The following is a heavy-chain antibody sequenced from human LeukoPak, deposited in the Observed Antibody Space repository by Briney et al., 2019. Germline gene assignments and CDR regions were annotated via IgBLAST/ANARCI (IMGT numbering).Heavy chain of an antibody. J-gene: IGHJ4*02. CDR3: AKDRGYRFLEWLPDY. CDR2: ISWDGGIT. CDR1: GFTFDDYA. Sequence: GGSLRLSCAVSGFTFDDYAMHWVRQDPGKGLEWVSLISWDGGITYYADSVKGRFIISRDNSKNSLYLQMTSLRAEDTALYYCAKDRGYRFLEWLPDYWGQGTLVTASS. V-gene: IGHV3-43D*03. D-gene: IGHD3-3*01.